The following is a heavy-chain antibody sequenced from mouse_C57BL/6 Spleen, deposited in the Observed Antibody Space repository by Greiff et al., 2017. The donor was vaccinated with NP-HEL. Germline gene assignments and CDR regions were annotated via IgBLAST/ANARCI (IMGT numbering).Heavy chain of an antibody. J-gene: IGHJ3*01. CDR2: ISGGGGNT. CDR3: ARGYYSNYGGFAY. CDR1: GFTFSSYT. D-gene: IGHD2-5*01. V-gene: IGHV5-9*01. Sequence: EVQLVESGGGLVKPGGSLKLSCAASGFTFSSYTMSWVRQTPEKRLEWVATISGGGGNTYYPDSVKGRFTISRDNAKNTLYLQMSSLRSEDTALYYCARGYYSNYGGFAYWGQGTLVTVSA.